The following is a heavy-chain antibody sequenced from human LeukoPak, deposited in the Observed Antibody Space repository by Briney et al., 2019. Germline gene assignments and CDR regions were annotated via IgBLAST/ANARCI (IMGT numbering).Heavy chain of an antibody. Sequence: SETLSLTCTVSGGSISNYYWSWIRQPPGKGLEWIGSIYYSGSTYYNPSLKGRVTISVDTSKNQFSLKLSSVTAADTAVYYCARVLAVAGRRGWFDPWGQGTLVTVSS. D-gene: IGHD6-19*01. CDR2: IYYSGST. V-gene: IGHV4-59*12. J-gene: IGHJ5*02. CDR3: ARVLAVAGRRGWFDP. CDR1: GGSISNYY.